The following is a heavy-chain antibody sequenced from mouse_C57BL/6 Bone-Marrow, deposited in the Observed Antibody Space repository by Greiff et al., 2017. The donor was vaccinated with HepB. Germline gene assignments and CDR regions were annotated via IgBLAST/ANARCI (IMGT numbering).Heavy chain of an antibody. V-gene: IGHV1-52*01. CDR1: GYTFTSYW. Sequence: QVQLQQPGAELVRPGSSVKLSCKASGYTFTSYWMHWVKQRPRQGLEWIGNIDPSDSETHYNQKFKDKATLTVDKSSSTAYMQLSSLTSEDSAVYYCARSRSPNYGSSYGWYFDVWGTGTTVTVSS. CDR2: IDPSDSET. CDR3: ARSRSPNYGSSYGWYFDV. D-gene: IGHD1-1*01. J-gene: IGHJ1*03.